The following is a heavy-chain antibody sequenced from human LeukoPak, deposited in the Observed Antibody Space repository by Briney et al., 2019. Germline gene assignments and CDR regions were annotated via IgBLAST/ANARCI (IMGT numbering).Heavy chain of an antibody. CDR2: IYSGGST. Sequence: GGSLRLSCAASGLTVSSNYMSWVRQAPGKGLEWVSVIYSGGSTYYADSVKGRFTISRDNSKNTLYLQMNSLRAEDTAVYYCARGDSGSYYSYYYMDVWGKGTTVTVSS. CDR3: ARGDSGSYYSYYYMDV. J-gene: IGHJ6*03. CDR1: GLTVSSNY. V-gene: IGHV3-53*01. D-gene: IGHD1-26*01.